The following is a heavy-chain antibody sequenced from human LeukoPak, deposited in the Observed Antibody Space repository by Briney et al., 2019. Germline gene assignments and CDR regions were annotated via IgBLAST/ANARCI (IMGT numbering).Heavy chain of an antibody. CDR3: AREVVGATARGYFDY. J-gene: IGHJ4*02. CDR1: GYSISSGYY. D-gene: IGHD1-26*01. Sequence: PSETLSLTCTVSGYSISSGYYWGWIRQPPGKGPEWIGSIYHSGSTYYNPSLKSRVTISVDTSKNQFSLKLSSVTAADTAVYYCAREVVGATARGYFDYWGQGTLVTVSS. V-gene: IGHV4-38-2*02. CDR2: IYHSGST.